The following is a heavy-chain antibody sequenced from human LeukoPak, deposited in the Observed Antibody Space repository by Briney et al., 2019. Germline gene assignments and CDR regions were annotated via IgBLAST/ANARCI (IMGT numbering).Heavy chain of an antibody. CDR2: ISGSTSST. V-gene: IGHV3-23*01. CDR3: AKDSPAYYYGSGSYNY. Sequence: GGSLRLSCAASGFTFSSYAMSWVRQAPGKGLEWVSTISGSTSSTYYADSVKGRFTISRDNSKNTLYLQMNSLRAEDTAVYYCAKDSPAYYYGSGSYNYWGQGTLVTVSS. J-gene: IGHJ4*02. D-gene: IGHD3-10*01. CDR1: GFTFSSYA.